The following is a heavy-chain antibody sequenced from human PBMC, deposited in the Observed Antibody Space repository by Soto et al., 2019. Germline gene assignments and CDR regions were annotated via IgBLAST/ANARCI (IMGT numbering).Heavy chain of an antibody. CDR3: AIAARPPYYYYYMDV. CDR2: IIPILGIA. V-gene: IGHV1-69*02. Sequence: ASVKVSCKASGGTFSSYTISWVRQAPGQGLEWMGRIIPILGIANYAQKFQGRVTITADKSTSTAYMELSSLRSEDTAAYYCAIAARPPYYYYYMDVWGKGTTVTVSS. D-gene: IGHD6-6*01. J-gene: IGHJ6*03. CDR1: GGTFSSYT.